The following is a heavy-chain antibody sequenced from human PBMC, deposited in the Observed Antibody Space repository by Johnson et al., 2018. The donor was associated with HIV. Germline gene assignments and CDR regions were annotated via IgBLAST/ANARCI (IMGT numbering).Heavy chain of an antibody. D-gene: IGHD1-1*01. CDR1: GFTFDDYG. V-gene: IGHV3-20*04. CDR3: AKASHWAFDI. CDR2: INWNGGSP. J-gene: IGHJ3*02. Sequence: VQLVESGGGVVRPGGYLRLSCAASGFTFDDYGMSWVRQAPGKGLEWVSGINWNGGSPGYVDSVKGRFTISRDNSKNTLYLQMNSLRGEDTAVYYCAKASHWAFDIWGQGTMVTVSS.